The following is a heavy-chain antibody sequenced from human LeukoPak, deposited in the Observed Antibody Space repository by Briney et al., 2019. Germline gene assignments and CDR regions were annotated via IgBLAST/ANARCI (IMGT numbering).Heavy chain of an antibody. CDR2: IYYGGST. J-gene: IGHJ4*02. CDR1: GGSISSYY. CDR3: ARDYNWNFDY. D-gene: IGHD1-20*01. V-gene: IGHV4-59*01. Sequence: PSETLSLTCSVSGGSISSYYWSWLRQPPGKGLEWIGYIYYGGSTNSNPSLKSRVTISADTSKNLFSLKLSSVTAADTAVYYCARDYNWNFDYWGQGTLVTVSS.